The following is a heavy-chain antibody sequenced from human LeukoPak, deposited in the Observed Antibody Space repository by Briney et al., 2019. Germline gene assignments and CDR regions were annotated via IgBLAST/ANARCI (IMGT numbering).Heavy chain of an antibody. J-gene: IGHJ4*02. CDR1: GSTFRSYW. Sequence: PGGSLRLSCAASGSTFRSYWMSWVRRAPGKGLEWVANINLDGSEKYYVDSVKGRYTISRDNAKNSLYLQMRSLRAEDTAIYHCARDSPYSDSFAYDYWGQGTLVTVSS. V-gene: IGHV3-7*01. CDR3: ARDSPYSDSFAYDY. D-gene: IGHD1-26*01. CDR2: INLDGSEK.